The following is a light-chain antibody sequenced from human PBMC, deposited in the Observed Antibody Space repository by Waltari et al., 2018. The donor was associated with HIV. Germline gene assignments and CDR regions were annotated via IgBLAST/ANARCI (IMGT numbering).Light chain of an antibody. CDR2: EVN. V-gene: IGLV2-18*01. Sequence: QSALTQPPSVSGSPGQSVSISCTGSSSDVGSYNRVSWYQQPPGTAPKLIIYEVNNRPSGVPDRFSGSQSGNMASLTISGLQAEDEADYYCSLYTGTTNVLFGGGTKLTVL. CDR3: SLYTGTTNVL. J-gene: IGLJ2*01. CDR1: SSDVGSYNR.